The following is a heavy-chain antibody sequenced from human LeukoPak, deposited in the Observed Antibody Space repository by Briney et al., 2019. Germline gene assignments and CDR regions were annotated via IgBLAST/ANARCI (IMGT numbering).Heavy chain of an antibody. J-gene: IGHJ6*02. CDR1: GFTFSNYA. V-gene: IGHV3-23*01. Sequence: GGSLRLSCAASGFTFSNYAMSWVRQAPGKGLEWVSAISGSGGSTYYADSVKGRFTISRDTSKNTLYLQVNSLRAEDTAVYYCAKCTGRGGSPWALYYYYGMDVWGPGTTVTVSS. CDR2: ISGSGGST. D-gene: IGHD2-15*01. CDR3: AKCTGRGGSPWALYYYYGMDV.